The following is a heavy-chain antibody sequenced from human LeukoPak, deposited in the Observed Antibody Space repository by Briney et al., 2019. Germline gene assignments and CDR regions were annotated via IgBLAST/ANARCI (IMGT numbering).Heavy chain of an antibody. Sequence: YPSETLSLTCIVSGGSMSSYYWSWIRQPAGKGLERIGRMYTDGSTNYNPFLNSRVTMSVDTSKKHFSLRLNSVTAADTAVYYCATYDQKLAFDNWAQGTLVTVSS. V-gene: IGHV4-4*07. J-gene: IGHJ4*02. CDR1: GGSMSSYY. CDR2: MYTDGST. D-gene: IGHD6-13*01. CDR3: ATYDQKLAFDN.